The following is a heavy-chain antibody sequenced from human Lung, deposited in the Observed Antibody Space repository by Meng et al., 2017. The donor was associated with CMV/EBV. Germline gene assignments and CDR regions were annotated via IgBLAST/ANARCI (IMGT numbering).Heavy chain of an antibody. CDR3: ARVEVGITSGDY. Sequence: AQQVQCGSEEKKSGASLMVSCKAFAYTFTNYCITWVRQAPGQGLEWMGWINAYNGDTNCEQTLQGRVTMTTDTSTSTAYMELKSLRSDDTAVYYCARVEVGITSGDYWGQGTLVTVSS. J-gene: IGHJ4*02. V-gene: IGHV1-18*01. D-gene: IGHD1-26*01. CDR1: AYTFTNYC. CDR2: INAYNGDT.